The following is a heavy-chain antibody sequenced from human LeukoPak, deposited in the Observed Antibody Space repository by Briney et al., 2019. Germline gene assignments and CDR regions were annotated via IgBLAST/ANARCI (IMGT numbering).Heavy chain of an antibody. CDR2: ISGSGGST. Sequence: GGSLRLSCAASGFTFSSYAMSWVRQAPGKGLEWVSAISGSGGSTYYADSVKGRFTISRDNSKNTLYLQMNSLRAEDTAVYYCAKSPPLVGYSSSWYYFDYWGQGTLVTVSS. CDR3: AKSPPLVGYSSSWYYFDY. V-gene: IGHV3-23*01. J-gene: IGHJ4*02. D-gene: IGHD6-13*01. CDR1: GFTFSSYA.